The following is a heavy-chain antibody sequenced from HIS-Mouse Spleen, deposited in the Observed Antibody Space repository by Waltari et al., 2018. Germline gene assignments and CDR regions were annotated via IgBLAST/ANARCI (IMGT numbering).Heavy chain of an antibody. CDR3: ARVKLGHSDAFDI. J-gene: IGHJ3*02. D-gene: IGHD7-27*01. CDR1: GYTFTGYY. CDR2: INPNSGGT. V-gene: IGHV1-2*02. Sequence: QVQLVQSGAEVKKPGASVKVSCKASGYTFTGYYLPWLRQAPGQGLEWMGWINPNSGGTNYAQKFQGRVTMTRDTSISTAYMELSRLRSDDTAVYYCARVKLGHSDAFDIWGQGTMVTVSS.